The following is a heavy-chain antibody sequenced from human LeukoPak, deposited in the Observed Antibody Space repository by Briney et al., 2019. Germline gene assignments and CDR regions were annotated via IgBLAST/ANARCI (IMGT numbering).Heavy chain of an antibody. D-gene: IGHD2-21*02. V-gene: IGHV4-4*07. Sequence: SETLSLTCTVSGDSISDYYWSWVRQPAGKGLELIGRIYTNGITNYNPSLKSRVTTSVDTSKNQLSLRLSSVTAADTAVYYCARGVMTAIFAFDIWGQGTMVTVSS. CDR2: IYTNGIT. CDR1: GDSISDYY. CDR3: ARGVMTAIFAFDI. J-gene: IGHJ3*02.